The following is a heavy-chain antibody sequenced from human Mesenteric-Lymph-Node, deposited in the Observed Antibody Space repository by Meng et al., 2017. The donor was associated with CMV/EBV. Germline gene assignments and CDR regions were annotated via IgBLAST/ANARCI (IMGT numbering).Heavy chain of an antibody. D-gene: IGHD3-10*01. CDR3: ARDPHYYGSGSYYRGAGY. CDR1: YTFTSYG. CDR2: ISAYNGNT. J-gene: IGHJ4*02. Sequence: YTFTSYGISWVRQAPGQGLEWMGWISAYNGNTNYAQKLQGRVTMTTDTSTSTAYMELRSLRSDDTAVYYCARDPHYYGSGSYYRGAGYWGQGTLVTVSS. V-gene: IGHV1-18*01.